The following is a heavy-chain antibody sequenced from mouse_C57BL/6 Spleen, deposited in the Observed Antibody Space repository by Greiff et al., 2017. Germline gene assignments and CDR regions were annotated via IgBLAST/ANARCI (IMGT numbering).Heavy chain of an antibody. D-gene: IGHD2-3*01. CDR3: ARDHDGYYDWYFDV. J-gene: IGHJ1*03. Sequence: EVKLVESEGGLVQPGSSMKLSCTASGFTFSDYYMAWVRQVPEQGLEWVANINYDGSSTYYLDSLKSRFIISRDNAKNILYLQMSSLKSEDTATYYCARDHDGYYDWYFDVWGTGTTVTVSS. CDR1: GFTFSDYY. V-gene: IGHV5-16*01. CDR2: INYDGSST.